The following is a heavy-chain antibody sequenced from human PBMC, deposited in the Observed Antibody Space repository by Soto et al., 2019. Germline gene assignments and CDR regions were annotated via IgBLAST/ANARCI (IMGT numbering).Heavy chain of an antibody. Sequence: XGSLRLSCAASGGTLGTYSMNWVRQAPGKGLEWIAYINSDSDNIMYADSVKGRFTISRDNAKNSLFLQMNSLTDEDTAVYYCARLYYDYVWGQGTTVTVSS. CDR2: INSDSDNI. D-gene: IGHD3-3*01. CDR3: ARLYYDYV. J-gene: IGHJ6*02. CDR1: GGTLGTYS. V-gene: IGHV3-48*02.